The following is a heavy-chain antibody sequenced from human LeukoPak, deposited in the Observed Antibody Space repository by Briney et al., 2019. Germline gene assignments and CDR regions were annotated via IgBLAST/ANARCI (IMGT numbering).Heavy chain of an antibody. CDR3: ARSYYAWFDP. CDR2: ISYDGSNK. V-gene: IGHV3-30*04. J-gene: IGHJ5*02. D-gene: IGHD1-26*01. Sequence: PGGSLRLSCAASGFTFSSYAMHWVRQAPGKGLEWVAVISYDGSNKYYADSVKGRFTISRDNSKNTLYLQMNSLRAEDMAVYYCARSYYAWFDPWGQGTLVTVSS. CDR1: GFTFSSYA.